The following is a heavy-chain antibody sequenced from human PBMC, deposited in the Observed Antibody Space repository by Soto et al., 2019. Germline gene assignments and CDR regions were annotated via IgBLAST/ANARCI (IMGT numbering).Heavy chain of an antibody. CDR2: ISYDGSNK. D-gene: IGHD3-16*02. Sequence: QVQLAESGGGVVQPGRSLRLSCAASGFTFSSYAMQWVRQAPGKGLEWVAVISYDGSNKYYADSVKGRFTISRDNSKNTLYLQMNSLRADDTAVYYCARDGDYDYVWGSYRPLGYWGQGTLVTVSS. CDR1: GFTFSSYA. V-gene: IGHV3-30-3*01. CDR3: ARDGDYDYVWGSYRPLGY. J-gene: IGHJ4*02.